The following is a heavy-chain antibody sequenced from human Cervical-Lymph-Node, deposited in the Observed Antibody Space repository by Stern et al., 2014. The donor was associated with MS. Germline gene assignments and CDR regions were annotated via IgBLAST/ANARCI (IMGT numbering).Heavy chain of an antibody. Sequence: QVQLVQSGAEVKEPGSSVKVSCTASGGTSSRHAISWVRQAPGQGLEWMGGINPGLSTTNYAKKFSGRVTITADDSTSTTFLELSGLTSNDTALYYCARRGSARRGSGWLDPWGQGTLVIVSS. J-gene: IGHJ5*02. D-gene: IGHD3-10*01. CDR3: ARRGSARRGSGWLDP. CDR2: INPGLSTT. V-gene: IGHV1-69*01. CDR1: GGTSSRHA.